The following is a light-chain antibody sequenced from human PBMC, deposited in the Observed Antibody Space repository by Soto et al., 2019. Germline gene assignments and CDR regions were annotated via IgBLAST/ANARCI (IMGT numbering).Light chain of an antibody. CDR1: SSDVGGYNY. CDR3: SSHTSSTFYV. V-gene: IGLV2-14*01. CDR2: EVS. Sequence: QSALTQPASVSGSPGQSITISCTGTSSDVGGYNYVSWYQQHPGKAPKLMIYEVSNRPSGVSNRSSGSKSGNTASLTISGLQAEDEADYYCSSHTSSTFYVFGTGTKLTVL. J-gene: IGLJ1*01.